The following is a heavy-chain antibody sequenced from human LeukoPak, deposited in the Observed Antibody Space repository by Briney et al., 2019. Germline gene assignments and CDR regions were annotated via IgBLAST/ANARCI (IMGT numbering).Heavy chain of an antibody. D-gene: IGHD3-22*01. CDR3: ARIGVGSGYLHFDY. J-gene: IGHJ4*02. CDR1: GGSISSSSYY. Sequence: SETLSLTCTVSGGSISSSSYYWGWIRQPPGKGLEWIGSIYYSGSTYYNPSLKSRATISVDMSKNQFSLKLSSVTAADTAVYYCARIGVGSGYLHFDYWGQGTLVTVSS. V-gene: IGHV4-39*01. CDR2: IYYSGST.